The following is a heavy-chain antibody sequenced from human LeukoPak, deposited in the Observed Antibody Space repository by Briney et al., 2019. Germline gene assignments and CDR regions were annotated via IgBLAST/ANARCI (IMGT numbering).Heavy chain of an antibody. Sequence: KPSETLSLTCTVSGGSISSSSYYWGWIRQPPGKGLEWIGSIYYSGSTYYNPSLKSRVTMSIDTSKNQFSLKLSSVTAADTAVYYCARAGDGSGSYDNADYDYWGQGTLVTVSS. CDR2: IYYSGST. V-gene: IGHV4-39*07. D-gene: IGHD3-10*01. J-gene: IGHJ4*02. CDR1: GGSISSSSYY. CDR3: ARAGDGSGSYDNADYDY.